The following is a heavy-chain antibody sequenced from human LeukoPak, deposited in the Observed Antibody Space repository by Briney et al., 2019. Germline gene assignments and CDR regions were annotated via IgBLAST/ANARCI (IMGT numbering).Heavy chain of an antibody. CDR2: ISSSGHTT. D-gene: IGHD6-19*01. Sequence: GGSLRLSCAASGFTFSAFPMSWVRQAPGKGLEWVSGISSSGHTTYYADSVKGRFTISRDNSKNTLYLQMDSLGAEETAIYYCVKGSGASIPVSGTVFGYWGQGTVVTVSS. CDR3: VKGSGASIPVSGTVFGY. V-gene: IGHV3-23*01. CDR1: GFTFSAFP. J-gene: IGHJ4*02.